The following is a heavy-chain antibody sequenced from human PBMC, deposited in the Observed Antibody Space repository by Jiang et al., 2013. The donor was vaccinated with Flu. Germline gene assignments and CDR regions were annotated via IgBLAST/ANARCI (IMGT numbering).Heavy chain of an antibody. CDR3: ASHYYYGSEYSFDS. CDR1: GASISSYY. CDR2: IYYSGST. J-gene: IGHJ4*02. V-gene: IGHV4-59*01. Sequence: SLTCTVSGASISSYYWSWIRQSPGKGLEWIGYIYYSGSTNYNPSLKSRVTMSVDTSKNQFSLKLRSVTAADTAVYYCASHYYYGSEYSFDSWGQGTLVTV. D-gene: IGHD3-10*01.